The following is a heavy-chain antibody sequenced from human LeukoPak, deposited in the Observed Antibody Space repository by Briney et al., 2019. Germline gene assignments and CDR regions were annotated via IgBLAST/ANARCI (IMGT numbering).Heavy chain of an antibody. CDR2: IYTSVNT. CDR3: ARGQHMYAFDY. J-gene: IGHJ4*02. V-gene: IGHV4-4*07. CDR1: GGSISSSY. D-gene: IGHD2-8*01. Sequence: KPSETLSLTCSVSGGSISSSYWSWIRQPAGKGLEWLGHIYTSVNTNYNPSLKSRVTMSLDTSKNQVSLKLSSVTAADTAVYYCARGQHMYAFDYWGQGTLVTVSS.